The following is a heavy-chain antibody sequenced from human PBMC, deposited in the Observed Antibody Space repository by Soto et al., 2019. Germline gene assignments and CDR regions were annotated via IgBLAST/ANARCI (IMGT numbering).Heavy chain of an antibody. Sequence: QVQLVESGGGVVQPGRSLRSSCAASGFTFSSYGMHWVRQAPGKGLEWVAVISYDGSNKYYADSVKGRFTISRDNSKNTLYREINSLRAEDTAVYYCATDRMYSSSWFVGLGFDYWGRGSPVTVAS. CDR2: ISYDGSNK. J-gene: IGHJ4*01. D-gene: IGHD6-13*01. CDR3: ATDRMYSSSWFVGLGFDY. CDR1: GFTFSSYG. V-gene: IGHV3-30*03.